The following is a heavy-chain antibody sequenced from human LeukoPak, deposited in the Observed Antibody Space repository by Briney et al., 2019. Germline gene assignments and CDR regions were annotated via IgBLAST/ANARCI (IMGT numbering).Heavy chain of an antibody. CDR2: ISSNGGST. D-gene: IGHD3-22*01. V-gene: IGHV3-64*01. J-gene: IGHJ3*02. CDR3: ARDKSYYYDSSGPGAFDI. Sequence: PGGPLRLSYAASGFTFSSYAMHWVRQAPGKGLEYVSAISSNGGSTYYANSVKGRFTISRDNSKNTLYLQMGSLRAEDMAVYYCARDKSYYYDSSGPGAFDIWGQGTMVTVSS. CDR1: GFTFSSYA.